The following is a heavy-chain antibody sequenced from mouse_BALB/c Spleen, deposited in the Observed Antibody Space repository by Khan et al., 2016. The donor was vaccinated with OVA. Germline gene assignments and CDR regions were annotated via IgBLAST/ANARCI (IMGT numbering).Heavy chain of an antibody. D-gene: IGHD2-3*01. CDR1: DFNIKDYY. CDR2: IDPENGHT. V-gene: IGHV14-1*02. J-gene: IGHJ2*01. Sequence: VQLQQSGSEIVRPGALVKLSCRASDFNIKDYYIHWVKQRPGQGLEWIGWIDPENGHTIYDLKFQGKASITVDTSSNTAYLLLSSLTSEDTAVXYCPRSILRYFDFWDQGTTLTVSS. CDR3: PRSILRYFDF.